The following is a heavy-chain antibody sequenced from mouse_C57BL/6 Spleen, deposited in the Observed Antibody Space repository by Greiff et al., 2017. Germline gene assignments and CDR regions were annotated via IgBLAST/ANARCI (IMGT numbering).Heavy chain of an antibody. CDR1: GYSFTDYN. J-gene: IGHJ2*01. D-gene: IGHD1-1*01. V-gene: IGHV1-39*01. CDR2: INPNDGTT. Sequence: VQLQQSGPELVKPGASVKISCKASGYSFTDYNMNWVKQSNGKSLEWIGVINPNDGTTSYNQKFKGKATLTVDQSSSTAYMQLNRLTSEDSAVYYCARTGITLRGYYFDYWGQGTTLTVSS. CDR3: ARTGITLRGYYFDY.